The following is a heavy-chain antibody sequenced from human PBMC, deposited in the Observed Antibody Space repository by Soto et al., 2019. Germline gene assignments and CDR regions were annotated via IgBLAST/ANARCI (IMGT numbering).Heavy chain of an antibody. D-gene: IGHD3-10*02. CDR3: ARVDSSMFEGGEWFDP. CDR1: GGTFNRQA. J-gene: IGHJ5*02. CDR2: IIPIFGTT. V-gene: IGHV1-69*12. Sequence: QVVQSGAEVKKPGSSVKVSCKASGGTFNRQAFSWVRQAPGQGLEWMGGIIPIFGTTDYSQKFQGRVTITADEATSTAYMELSRLTSDDTAVYYCARVDSSMFEGGEWFDPWGQGTLVTVSS.